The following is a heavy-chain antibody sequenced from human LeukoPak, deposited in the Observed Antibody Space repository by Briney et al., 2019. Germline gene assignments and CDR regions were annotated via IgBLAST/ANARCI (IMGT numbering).Heavy chain of an antibody. J-gene: IGHJ4*02. CDR1: GFSLSTSGVG. D-gene: IGHD3-22*01. V-gene: IGHV2-5*02. Sequence: SGPTLVNPTQALALTCTFSGFSLSTSGVGVGWVRQPPGKALDWLAFIYWDDDKRYSPSLKSRLTITKDTSKNQVVLTMTNMDPVDTATYYCAHRRNYYDTSGTLDYWGQGTLVTVPS. CDR3: AHRRNYYDTSGTLDY. CDR2: IYWDDDK.